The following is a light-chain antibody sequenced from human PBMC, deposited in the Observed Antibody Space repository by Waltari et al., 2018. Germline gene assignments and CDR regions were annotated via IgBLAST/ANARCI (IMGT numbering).Light chain of an antibody. Sequence: QSVLTQPPSASGTPGQGVTISCSGRSSNIGRNSVNWYQPLPGTAPNLLIFSDTQRPSVVPDRFSGSTSGTSASLAISGLQSDDDAHYYCAAWDDSLNSVLFGGGTKLTVL. CDR1: SSNIGRNS. CDR2: SDT. J-gene: IGLJ2*01. V-gene: IGLV1-44*01. CDR3: AAWDDSLNSVL.